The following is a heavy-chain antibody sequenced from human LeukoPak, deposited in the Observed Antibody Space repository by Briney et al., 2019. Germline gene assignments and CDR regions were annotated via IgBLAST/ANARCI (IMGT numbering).Heavy chain of an antibody. Sequence: GGSLRLSCAASGFTFSSYGMHWVRQAPGKGLEGVAVIWYDGSNKFYADSVKGRFTISRDSSKNTLYLQMNSLRAEDTAVYYCARDRAAADLDYWGQGTLVTVSS. V-gene: IGHV3-33*01. CDR3: ARDRAAADLDY. CDR2: IWYDGSNK. D-gene: IGHD6-13*01. J-gene: IGHJ4*02. CDR1: GFTFSSYG.